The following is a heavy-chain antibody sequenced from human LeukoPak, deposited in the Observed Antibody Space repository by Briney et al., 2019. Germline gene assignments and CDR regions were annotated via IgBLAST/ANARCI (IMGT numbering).Heavy chain of an antibody. V-gene: IGHV3-53*01. Sequence: GGSLRLSCAASGFTVSNSFMSCVRQAPGEGLEGVSIIYSGGTTYYVDSVKGRFTISRDNSKNTLYLQMDSLRAEDTAVYYCARDDRIGAAGTFDYWGQGTLVTVSS. CDR1: GFTVSNSF. CDR3: ARDDRIGAAGTFDY. D-gene: IGHD6-13*01. CDR2: IYSGGTT. J-gene: IGHJ4*02.